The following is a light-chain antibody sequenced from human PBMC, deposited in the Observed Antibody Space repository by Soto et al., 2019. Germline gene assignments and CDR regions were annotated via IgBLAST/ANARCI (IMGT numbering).Light chain of an antibody. J-gene: IGLJ3*02. V-gene: IGLV1-44*01. CDR3: ATWGDRLNCLV. CDR1: SSNIGSNT. Sequence: QSVLTQPPSASGTPGQRVTISCSGSSSNIGSNTVNWYQQLPGTAPKLLIYSNNQRPSGVPDRFSGSKSGTSASLAISGLPAEEGADLYRATWGDRLNCLVFGGGTKVTVL. CDR2: SNN.